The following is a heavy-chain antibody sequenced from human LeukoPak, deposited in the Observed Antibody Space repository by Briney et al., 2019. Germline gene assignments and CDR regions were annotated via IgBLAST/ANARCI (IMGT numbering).Heavy chain of an antibody. CDR3: AKGGDSSGYEADY. V-gene: IGHV3-30*02. D-gene: IGHD3-22*01. CDR1: GFTFSSYG. Sequence: GGSLRLSCAAYGFTFSSYGMHWVRQAPGKGLEWVAFIRYDGSNKYYAGSMKGRFTIGRDPSKNTMYMQMNSLRAEDMAVYYCAKGGDSSGYEADYWGQGTLVTVSS. J-gene: IGHJ4*02. CDR2: IRYDGSNK.